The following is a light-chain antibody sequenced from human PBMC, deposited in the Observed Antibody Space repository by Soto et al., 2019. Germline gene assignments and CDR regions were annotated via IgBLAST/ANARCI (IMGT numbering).Light chain of an antibody. V-gene: IGKV1-27*01. Sequence: DIQMTQSPSSLSASVGDRVTITCRASQGISNYLAWYQQKPGKVPKLLIYAASTLQSGVPSRFSGSGSGTDFTLTISSLQPEDVATYYCQKYNSAPWFGPGTKVDIK. CDR1: QGISNY. CDR2: AAS. J-gene: IGKJ3*01. CDR3: QKYNSAPW.